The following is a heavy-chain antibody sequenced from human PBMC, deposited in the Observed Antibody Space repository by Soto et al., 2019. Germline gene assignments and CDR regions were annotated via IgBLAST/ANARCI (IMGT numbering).Heavy chain of an antibody. CDR1: GGPFSGYY. J-gene: IGHJ3*02. D-gene: IGHD2-15*01. CDR2: INHRGRI. CDR3: ARDGGSGAFLDS. V-gene: IGHV4-34*01. Sequence: SSETLYRTCSGYGGPFSGYYWSWVRQSPGKGLEWIGEINHRGRINYNPSLKSRVTRSVDTSKNRFSLKLSSVSAADTAVYYCARDGGSGAFLDSWGQGTMVTVSS.